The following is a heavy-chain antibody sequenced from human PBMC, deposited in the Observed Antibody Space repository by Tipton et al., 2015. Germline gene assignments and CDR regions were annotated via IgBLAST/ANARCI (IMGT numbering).Heavy chain of an antibody. V-gene: IGHV4-59*08. J-gene: IGHJ4*02. CDR2: ISYSGTT. D-gene: IGHD3-9*01. Sequence: LRLSCTVSGGSISSYYWSWIRQSPGKGLEWIGYISYSGTTNYNPSLKSRVTISVDTSKNQFSLKLSSVTAADTAVYYCACHDYDLLTRDYQTVDYWGQGTRVTVSS. CDR1: GGSISSYY. CDR3: ACHDYDLLTRDYQTVDY.